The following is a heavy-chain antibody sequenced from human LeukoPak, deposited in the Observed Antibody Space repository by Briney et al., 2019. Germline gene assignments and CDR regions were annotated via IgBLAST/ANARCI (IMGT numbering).Heavy chain of an antibody. V-gene: IGHV5-51*01. CDR3: ASLNYCSSTSCYGGYFDY. D-gene: IGHD2-2*01. CDR2: IYPGDSDT. J-gene: IGHJ4*02. CDR1: GHSFTSHW. Sequence: GESLKISCKGSGHSFTSHWIGWVRQMPGKGLEWMGIIYPGDSDTRYSPSFQGQVTISADKSISTAYLQWSSLKASDTAVYYCASLNYCSSTSCYGGYFDYWGQGTLVTVSS.